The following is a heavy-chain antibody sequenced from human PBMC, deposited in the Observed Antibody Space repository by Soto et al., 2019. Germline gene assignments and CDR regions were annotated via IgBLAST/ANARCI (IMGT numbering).Heavy chain of an antibody. CDR2: IWYDGSNK. CDR1: GFTFSSYG. V-gene: IGHV3-33*01. D-gene: IGHD6-6*01. Sequence: QPGGSLRLSCAASGFTFSSYGMHWVRQAPGKGLEWVAVIWYDGSNKYYADSVKGRFTISRDNSKNTLYLQMNSLRAEDTAVYYCASSRYSSSANYYYYGMDVWGQGTTVTVSS. J-gene: IGHJ6*02. CDR3: ASSRYSSSANYYYYGMDV.